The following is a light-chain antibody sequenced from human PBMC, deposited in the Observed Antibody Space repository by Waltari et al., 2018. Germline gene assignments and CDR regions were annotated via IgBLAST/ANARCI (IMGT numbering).Light chain of an antibody. Sequence: DIVMTQTPLSLSVSPGQSASISCKSIQSLLHSDGETYLYWYLQKPGQPPQLLIYEGSRRFPGVPERFSGSGSWTDFTLEISRVVADDVGLYYCMQSIQLPPTFGGGTRMEI. CDR3: MQSIQLPPT. V-gene: IGKV2D-29*01. J-gene: IGKJ4*01. CDR1: QSLLHSDGETY. CDR2: EGS.